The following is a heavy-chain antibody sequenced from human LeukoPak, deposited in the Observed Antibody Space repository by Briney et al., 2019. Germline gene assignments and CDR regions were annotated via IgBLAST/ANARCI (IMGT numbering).Heavy chain of an antibody. CDR3: ARGQGSGSSWAFDY. Sequence: SETLSLTCSVSGDSISSYSWSLIRQPPGKGLEWIGYIHYSESTTYNPSLKSRVTISADPSKHQLSLSLSSVTAADTAVYYCARGQGSGSSWAFDYWGQGTLVTVSS. J-gene: IGHJ4*02. D-gene: IGHD1-26*01. V-gene: IGHV4-59*01. CDR2: IHYSEST. CDR1: GDSISSYS.